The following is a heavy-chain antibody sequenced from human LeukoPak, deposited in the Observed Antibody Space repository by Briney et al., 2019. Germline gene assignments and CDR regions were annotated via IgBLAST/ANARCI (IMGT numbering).Heavy chain of an antibody. V-gene: IGHV4-38-2*02. CDR1: GYSISSGYY. D-gene: IGHD3-3*01. J-gene: IGHJ6*03. CDR2: IYYSGNK. Sequence: SETLSLTCTVSGYSISSGYYWGWIRPPPGKSLEWIGTIYYSGNKYYNPSLRSRVTISVDTSKKQFSLRLSSVTAADTAVYYCARLVSSGGWYEAHYRYYMDVWGKGTTVTISS. CDR3: ARLVSSGGWYEAHYRYYMDV.